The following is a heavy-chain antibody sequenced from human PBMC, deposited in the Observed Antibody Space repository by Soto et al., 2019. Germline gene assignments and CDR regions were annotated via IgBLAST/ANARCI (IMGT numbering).Heavy chain of an antibody. Sequence: QVQLVESGGGLVQPGGSLRLSCAASGFTFSDYYMSWIRQAPGKGLEWVSYISSSSSYTNYADSVKGRFTISRDNAMNSLYLQMNSLRAEDTAVYYCARGGIQLWYPFDYWGQGTLVTVSS. D-gene: IGHD5-18*01. V-gene: IGHV3-11*05. CDR2: ISSSSSYT. CDR1: GFTFSDYY. J-gene: IGHJ4*02. CDR3: ARGGIQLWYPFDY.